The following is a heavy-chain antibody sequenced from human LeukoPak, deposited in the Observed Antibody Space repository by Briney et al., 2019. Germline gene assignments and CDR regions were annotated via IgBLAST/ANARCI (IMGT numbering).Heavy chain of an antibody. Sequence: GGSLRLSCAASGFTFSTFSMNWVRQTPGKGLEWVSTISTSGAATYYADSVKGRFTISRDNSKNTLYLQMNSLRAEDTAVYYCAHRGLVPAAMNGDYYYMDVWGKGTTVTVSS. CDR1: GFTFSTFS. D-gene: IGHD2-2*01. CDR2: ISTSGAAT. V-gene: IGHV3-23*01. CDR3: AHRGLVPAAMNGDYYYMDV. J-gene: IGHJ6*03.